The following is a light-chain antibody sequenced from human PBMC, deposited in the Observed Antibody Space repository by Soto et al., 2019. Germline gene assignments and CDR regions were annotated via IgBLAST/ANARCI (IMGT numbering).Light chain of an antibody. Sequence: EIVLTQSPGTLSFSPGERATLSCRASQSVSSSSLAWYQQKPGQAPRRLIYGASNRGTGIPDRFSGSGSGTDFTLTISRLEPEDSAVYYCQQYGNSPYTFSQGTRLEI. V-gene: IGKV3-20*01. J-gene: IGKJ2*01. CDR3: QQYGNSPYT. CDR2: GAS. CDR1: QSVSSSS.